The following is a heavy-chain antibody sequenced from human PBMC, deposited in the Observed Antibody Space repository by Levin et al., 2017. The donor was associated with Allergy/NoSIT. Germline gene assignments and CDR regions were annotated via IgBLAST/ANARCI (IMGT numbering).Heavy chain of an antibody. CDR1: GFTFSSYS. CDR2: ISSSSSYI. Sequence: GESLKISCAASGFTFSSYSMNWVRQAPGKGLEWVSSISSSSSYIYYADSVKGRFTISRDNAKNSLYLQMNSLRAEDTAVYYCARDGYDSSGYYSPYYYYGMDVWGQGTTVTVSS. V-gene: IGHV3-21*01. D-gene: IGHD3-22*01. CDR3: ARDGYDSSGYYSPYYYYGMDV. J-gene: IGHJ6*02.